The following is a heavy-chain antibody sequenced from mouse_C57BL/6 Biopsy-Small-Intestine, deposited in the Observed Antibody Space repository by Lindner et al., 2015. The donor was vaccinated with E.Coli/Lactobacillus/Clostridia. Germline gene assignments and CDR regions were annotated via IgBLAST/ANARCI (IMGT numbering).Heavy chain of an antibody. Sequence: VQLQESGAGLERPGTSVKVSCKASGYVFTNYLIQWVKQRPGQGLEWIGVINPGSGGITYNEKFKGKATLTADKSSSTAYMELRSLTSEDSAVYFCASRELTGTFAYWGQGTPVTVSA. CDR1: GYVFTNYL. CDR2: INPGSGGI. CDR3: ASRELTGTFAY. V-gene: IGHV1-54*01. J-gene: IGHJ3*01. D-gene: IGHD4-1*01.